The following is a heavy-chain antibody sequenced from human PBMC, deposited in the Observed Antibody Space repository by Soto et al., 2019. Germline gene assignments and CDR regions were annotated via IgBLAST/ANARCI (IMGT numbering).Heavy chain of an antibody. CDR1: GDAISSNNW. Sequence: SETLSLTCAVSGDAISSNNWWTWVRQPPGKGPEWIGEIHHSGSTNYNPSLKSRVTISLDKSKNQLSLNLSSVTAADTAMYYCATFRSGYYQTYAFDIWGQGTMVT. V-gene: IGHV4-4*02. J-gene: IGHJ3*02. CDR2: IHHSGST. D-gene: IGHD3-22*01. CDR3: ATFRSGYYQTYAFDI.